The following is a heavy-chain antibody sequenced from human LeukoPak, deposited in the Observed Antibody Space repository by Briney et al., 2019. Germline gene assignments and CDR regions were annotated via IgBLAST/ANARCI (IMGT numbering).Heavy chain of an antibody. V-gene: IGHV3-33*01. CDR1: GFTFSSYG. Sequence: GRSLRLSCAASGFTFSSYGMHWVRQAPGKGLEWVAVIWYDGSNKYYADSVKGRFTISRDNPKNTLYLQMNSLRAEDTAVYYCARDSGYDRDFDYWGQGTLVTVSS. D-gene: IGHD5-12*01. J-gene: IGHJ4*02. CDR3: ARDSGYDRDFDY. CDR2: IWYDGSNK.